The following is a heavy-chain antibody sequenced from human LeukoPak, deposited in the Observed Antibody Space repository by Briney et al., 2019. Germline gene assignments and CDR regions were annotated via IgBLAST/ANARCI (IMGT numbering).Heavy chain of an antibody. CDR3: ARGWVETGSYYQEFDY. Sequence: GASVKVSCKTSGYNFISYGITWVRQAPGQGLEWIGIINPSRGSTNYAQRFRGTVTMTRDTSTNTVYMELSSLRSEDTAVYFCARGWVETGSYYQEFDYWGQGTQVTVSS. D-gene: IGHD1-26*01. V-gene: IGHV1-46*01. CDR1: GYNFISYG. J-gene: IGHJ4*02. CDR2: INPSRGST.